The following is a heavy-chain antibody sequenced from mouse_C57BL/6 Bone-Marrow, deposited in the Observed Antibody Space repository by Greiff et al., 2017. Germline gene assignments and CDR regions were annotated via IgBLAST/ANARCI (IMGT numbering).Heavy chain of an antibody. V-gene: IGHV1-53*01. D-gene: IGHD1-1*01. Sequence: QVQLQQPGTELVKPGASVKLSCKASGYTFTSYWMHWVKQRPGQGLEWIGNINPSNGGTNYNEKFKSKATLTVDKSSSTAYMELRSLTSEDSAVYYCARIPSYYGSSYDWYFDVWGTGTTVTVSS. J-gene: IGHJ1*03. CDR2: INPSNGGT. CDR1: GYTFTSYW. CDR3: ARIPSYYGSSYDWYFDV.